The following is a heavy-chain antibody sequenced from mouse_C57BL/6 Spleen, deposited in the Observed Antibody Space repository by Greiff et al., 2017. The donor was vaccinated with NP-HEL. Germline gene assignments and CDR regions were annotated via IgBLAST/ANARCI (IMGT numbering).Heavy chain of an antibody. CDR2: ISYDGSN. CDR1: GYSITSGYY. J-gene: IGHJ3*01. V-gene: IGHV3-6*01. D-gene: IGHD6-2*01. CDR3: ARALKSLFAY. Sequence: DVQLQESGPGLVKPSQSLSLTCSVTGYSITSGYYWNWIRQFPGNKLEWMGYISYDGSNNYNPSLKNRISITRDTSKNQFFLKLNSVTTEDTATYYCARALKSLFAYWGQGTLVTVSA.